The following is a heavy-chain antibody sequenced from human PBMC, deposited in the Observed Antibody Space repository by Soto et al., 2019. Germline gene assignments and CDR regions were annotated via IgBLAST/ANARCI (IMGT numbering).Heavy chain of an antibody. J-gene: IGHJ6*03. CDR1: GYSFTSYW. CDR2: IYPGDSDT. V-gene: IGHV5-51*01. Sequence: GESLKISCKGSGYSFTSYWIGWVRQMPGKSLEWMGIIYPGDSDTRYSPSFQGQVTISADKSISTAYLQWSSLKASDTAMYYCARGGWFGEEYYYYYMDVWGKGTTVTVSS. CDR3: ARGGWFGEEYYYYYMDV. D-gene: IGHD3-10*01.